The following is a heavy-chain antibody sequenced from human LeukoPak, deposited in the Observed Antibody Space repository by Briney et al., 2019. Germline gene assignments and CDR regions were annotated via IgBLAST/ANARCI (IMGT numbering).Heavy chain of an antibody. V-gene: IGHV3-33*06. J-gene: IGHJ4*02. D-gene: IGHD6-19*01. Sequence: PGRSLRLSCAASGFTFSSYGMPWVRQAPGKGLEWVAVIWYDGSNKYYADSVKGRFTISRDNSGNTLFLQMNTLRAEDTAVYYCAKGDSSDPFEYWGLGTLVTVSS. CDR1: GFTFSSYG. CDR2: IWYDGSNK. CDR3: AKGDSSDPFEY.